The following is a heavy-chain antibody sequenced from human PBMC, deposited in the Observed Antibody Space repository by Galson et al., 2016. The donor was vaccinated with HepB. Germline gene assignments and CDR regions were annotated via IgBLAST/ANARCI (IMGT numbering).Heavy chain of an antibody. D-gene: IGHD1-1*01. CDR3: ARTRRTRNTINWPHKVPTWFDP. V-gene: IGHV4-34*01. CDR2: VYYNGAT. CDR1: GGSFIGYY. Sequence: ETLSLTCGVSGGSFIGYYWVWIRQPPGQGLEWIGEVYYNGATDYSPALASRVTISLDTSKNQGSLNLTSVTAADTATYYCARTRRTRNTINWPHKVPTWFDPWGQGTLVTVSS. J-gene: IGHJ5*02.